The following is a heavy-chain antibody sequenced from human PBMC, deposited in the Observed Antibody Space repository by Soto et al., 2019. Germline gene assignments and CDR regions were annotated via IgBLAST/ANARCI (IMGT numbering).Heavy chain of an antibody. J-gene: IGHJ2*01. V-gene: IGHV3-23*01. Sequence: EVQLLESGGGLVQPGGSLRLSCAASGFTFSSYAMSWVRQAPGKGLEWVSAISGSGGSTYYADSVKGRFTISRDNSKNTLYLQMNRLGAEDTAVYYCAKGSGFVVVVAATPDGYFDLWGRGTLVTVSS. CDR2: ISGSGGST. CDR3: AKGSGFVVVVAATPDGYFDL. CDR1: GFTFSSYA. D-gene: IGHD2-15*01.